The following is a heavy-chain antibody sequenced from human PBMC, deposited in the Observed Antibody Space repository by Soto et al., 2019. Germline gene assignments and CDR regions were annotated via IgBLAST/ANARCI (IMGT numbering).Heavy chain of an antibody. CDR3: ARDHPHSYGIYYFDY. J-gene: IGHJ4*02. V-gene: IGHV4-59*01. Sequence: PSETLSLTCTVSGGSIPNYYWSWIRQPPGKGLEWIGYIYSSGSTNYNPSLKSRVTISADTSKNQVSLKLTSVTAADTAVYYCARDHPHSYGIYYFDYWGQGTLVT. CDR1: GGSIPNYY. D-gene: IGHD5-18*01. CDR2: IYSSGST.